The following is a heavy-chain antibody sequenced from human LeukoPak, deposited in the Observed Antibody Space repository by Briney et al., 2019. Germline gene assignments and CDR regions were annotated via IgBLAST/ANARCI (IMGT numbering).Heavy chain of an antibody. CDR3: ARGYYDSSGYYSRGEFDY. D-gene: IGHD3-22*01. CDR2: IYYSGST. V-gene: IGHV4-39*07. Sequence: SETLSLTCTVSGGSISSSSYYWGWIRQPPGKGLEWIGNIYYSGSTYYNPSLESRVTISVDTSKNQFSLKLTSVTAADTAVYYCARGYYDSSGYYSRGEFDYWGQGTLVTVSS. CDR1: GGSISSSSYY. J-gene: IGHJ4*02.